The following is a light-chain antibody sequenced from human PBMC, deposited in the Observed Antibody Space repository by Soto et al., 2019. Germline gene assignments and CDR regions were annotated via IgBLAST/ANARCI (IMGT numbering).Light chain of an antibody. CDR2: GAS. J-gene: IGKJ2*01. Sequence: DIQMTQSPSSLSASVGDRVTITCRASQTISRYLSWYQQKPGKAPNLLIYGASSLQSGVPSRFSGSGSGTDFTLTISSLLPEDFATYCCQESHTSGTFGQGTKLEI. V-gene: IGKV1-39*01. CDR1: QTISRY. CDR3: QESHTSGT.